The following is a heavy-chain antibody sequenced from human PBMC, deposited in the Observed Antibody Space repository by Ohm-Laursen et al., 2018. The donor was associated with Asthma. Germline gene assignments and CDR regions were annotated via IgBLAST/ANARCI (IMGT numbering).Heavy chain of an antibody. CDR1: GFTFSSYA. Sequence: SLRLSCTAFGFTFSSYAMHWVRQAPGRGLEWVANIKQDGSEKYYVDSVRGRFTTSRDNARNSVYLQMNSLRAEDTALYYCARIGPEWELPGREYSLHHWGEGTLVTVSS. J-gene: IGHJ1*01. CDR2: IKQDGSEK. D-gene: IGHD1-26*01. CDR3: ARIGPEWELPGREYSLHH. V-gene: IGHV3-7*01.